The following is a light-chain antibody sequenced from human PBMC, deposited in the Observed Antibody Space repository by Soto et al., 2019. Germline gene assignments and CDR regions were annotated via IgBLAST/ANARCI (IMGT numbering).Light chain of an antibody. Sequence: QAVVTQPPSVSGAPGQRVTISCTGYNSXXGAGYDVHWYQQLPGTAPKLLIYGNSNRPSGVPDRFSASKSGTSASLAITGLXAXDXXXXYCQSYDSSLSGWVFGGGTKLTVL. V-gene: IGLV1-40*01. CDR2: GNS. J-gene: IGLJ3*02. CDR3: QSYDSSLSGWV. CDR1: NSXXGAGYD.